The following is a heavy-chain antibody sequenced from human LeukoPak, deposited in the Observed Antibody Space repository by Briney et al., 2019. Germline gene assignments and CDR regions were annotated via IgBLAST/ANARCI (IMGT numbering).Heavy chain of an antibody. CDR3: GKAPGGVYYPKVFIT. V-gene: IGHV3-23*01. CDR2: ISGSGGST. D-gene: IGHD3-22*01. J-gene: IGHJ3*01. Sequence: GGSLRLSCAASGFTFSSYAMSWVRQAPGKGLEWVSAISGSGGSTYYADSVKGRFTISRDNSKNTLYLQMNSLRAEDTAVYYCGKAPGGVYYPKVFITWGQGKRFTVSS. CDR1: GFTFSSYA.